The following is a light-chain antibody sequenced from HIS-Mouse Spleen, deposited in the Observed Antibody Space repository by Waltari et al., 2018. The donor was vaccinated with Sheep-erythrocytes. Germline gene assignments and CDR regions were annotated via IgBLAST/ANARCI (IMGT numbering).Light chain of an antibody. CDR2: DAS. Sequence: AIQLTQSPSSLSASVGYRVTITCRASQGISSALAWYQQKPGKAPKLLFYDASSLESGVPSRFSGSGSGTDFTLTISSLQPEDFATYDCQQYNNYPRTFGQGTKVEIK. V-gene: IGKV1D-13*01. CDR3: QQYNNYPRT. CDR1: QGISSA. J-gene: IGKJ1*01.